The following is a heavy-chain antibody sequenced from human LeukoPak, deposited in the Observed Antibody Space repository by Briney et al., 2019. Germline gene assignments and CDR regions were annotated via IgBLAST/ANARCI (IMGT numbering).Heavy chain of an antibody. J-gene: IGHJ4*02. CDR1: GFTFSSYA. D-gene: IGHD6-19*01. CDR3: ARDATGWSRDY. CDR2: ITRDSAYV. Sequence: PGGSLRLSCAASGFTFSSYAMSWVRQAPGKGLEWVSVITRDSAYVYYADSVKGRFTVSRDDAKNSLSLHMTSLRAEDTAVYYCARDATGWSRDYWGQGTLVTVSS. V-gene: IGHV3-21*01.